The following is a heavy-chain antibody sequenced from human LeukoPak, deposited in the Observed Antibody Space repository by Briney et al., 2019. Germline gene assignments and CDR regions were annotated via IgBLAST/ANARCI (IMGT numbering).Heavy chain of an antibody. CDR1: GYTFTGYY. J-gene: IGHJ6*02. D-gene: IGHD1-1*01. V-gene: IGHV1-2*02. CDR2: INPNSGGT. Sequence: ASVKVSCKASGYTFTGYYMHWVRQAPGQGLEWMEWINPNSGGTNYAQKFQGRVTMTRDTSISTAYMELSRLRSDDTAVYYCARGGTGSLGSPHYYYYGMDVWGQGTTVTVSS. CDR3: ARGGTGSLGSPHYYYYGMDV.